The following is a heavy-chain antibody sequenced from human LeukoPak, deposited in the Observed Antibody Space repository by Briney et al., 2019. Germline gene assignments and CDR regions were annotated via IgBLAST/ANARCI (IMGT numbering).Heavy chain of an antibody. CDR2: IKQGGSEK. Sequence: GGSLRLSCVVSGFTFSKYWMTWVRQAPGKGPEWVATIKQGGSEKYYVDSVKGRFTISRDNAKNSLYLQMNSLRAEDTVVYYCATYGVAVRALDYWGQGTLVTVSS. J-gene: IGHJ4*02. D-gene: IGHD6-19*01. V-gene: IGHV3-7*05. CDR1: GFTFSKYW. CDR3: ATYGVAVRALDY.